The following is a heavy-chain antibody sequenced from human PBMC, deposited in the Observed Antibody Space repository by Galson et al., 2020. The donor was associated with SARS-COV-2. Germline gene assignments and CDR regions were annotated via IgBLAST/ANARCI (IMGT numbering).Heavy chain of an antibody. CDR1: GGSISSYY. Sequence: SETLSLTCTVSGGSISSYYWSWIRQPPGKGLEWIGYIYYSGSTNYNPSLKSRVTISVDTSKNQFSLKLSSVTAADTAVYYCARDRPVYYGSGSSRSAAGGFDPWGQGTLVTVSS. V-gene: IGHV4-59*01. CDR3: ARDRPVYYGSGSSRSAAGGFDP. J-gene: IGHJ5*02. D-gene: IGHD3-10*01. CDR2: IYYSGST.